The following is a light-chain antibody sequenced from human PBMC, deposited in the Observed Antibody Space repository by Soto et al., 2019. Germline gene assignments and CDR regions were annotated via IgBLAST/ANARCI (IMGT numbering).Light chain of an antibody. J-gene: IGKJ1*01. Sequence: DIQMTQSPSTLSASVGHSVTITCRASQTISNWLAWYQQKPGKAPNLLIYDASSLQSGVPSRFSGRGSGTEFTLTISRLQPDDFSIYYCQQYNSYPWTFGQGTRVEV. CDR2: DAS. V-gene: IGKV1-5*01. CDR3: QQYNSYPWT. CDR1: QTISNW.